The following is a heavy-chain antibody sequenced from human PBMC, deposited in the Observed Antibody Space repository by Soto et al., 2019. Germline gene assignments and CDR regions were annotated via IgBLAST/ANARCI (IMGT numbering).Heavy chain of an antibody. Sequence: GSLRLSCAASGFTFSSYAMSWVRQAPGKGLEWVSAISGSGGSTYYADSVKGRFTISRDNSKNTLYLQMNSLRAEDTAVYYCAKVPKWATLFDYWGQGTLVTVSS. CDR2: ISGSGGST. D-gene: IGHD1-26*01. CDR1: GFTFSSYA. V-gene: IGHV3-23*01. CDR3: AKVPKWATLFDY. J-gene: IGHJ4*02.